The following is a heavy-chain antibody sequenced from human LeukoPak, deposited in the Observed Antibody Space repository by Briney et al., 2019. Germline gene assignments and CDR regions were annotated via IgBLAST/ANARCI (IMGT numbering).Heavy chain of an antibody. CDR2: ISSSSSSK. V-gene: IGHV3-21*01. D-gene: IGHD6-19*01. J-gene: IGHJ4*02. CDR1: GFTFSSYS. Sequence: GGSLRLSCAASGFTFSSYSMNWVRQAPGKGLEWVSSISSSSSSKYYTDSVKGRFTISRDNAKNSLYLQMNSLRAEDTAVYYSARAAAGPSYWGPGTLVTVSS. CDR3: ARAAAGPSY.